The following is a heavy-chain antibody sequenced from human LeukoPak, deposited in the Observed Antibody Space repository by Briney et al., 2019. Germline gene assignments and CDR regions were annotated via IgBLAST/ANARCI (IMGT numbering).Heavy chain of an antibody. CDR2: FYNSGRS. CDR3: TRGAGWLIDY. Sequence: PSETLSLTCTVSDDSISDYYRGWIRQPPGKGLEWIGYFYNSGRSTYNPSLRSRVTISADTSKNHFSLKLNSVTTADTAVYYCTRGAGWLIDYWGQGILVTVSS. J-gene: IGHJ4*02. CDR1: DDSISDYY. D-gene: IGHD3-16*01. V-gene: IGHV4-59*01.